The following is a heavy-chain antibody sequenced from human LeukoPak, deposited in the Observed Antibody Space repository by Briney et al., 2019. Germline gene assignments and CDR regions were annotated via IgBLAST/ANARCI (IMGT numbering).Heavy chain of an antibody. CDR2: IYYSGST. V-gene: IGHV4-59*01. Sequence: SETLSLTCTVSGGSISSYYWSWIRQPPGKGLEWIGYIYYSGSTNYNPSLKSRVTISVDTSKNQFSLKLSSVTAADTALYYCARVFTIFGPGESAFDIWGQGTMVTVSS. J-gene: IGHJ3*02. CDR3: ARVFTIFGPGESAFDI. D-gene: IGHD3-3*01. CDR1: GGSISSYY.